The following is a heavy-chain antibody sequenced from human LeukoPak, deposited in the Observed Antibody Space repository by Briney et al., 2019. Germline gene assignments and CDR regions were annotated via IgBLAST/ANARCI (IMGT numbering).Heavy chain of an antibody. CDR1: GFTFRSYG. V-gene: IGHV3-30*18. Sequence: GRSLRLSCAASGFTFRSYGMHWVRQAPGKGLEWVAVISYDGSNKYYADSVKGRFTISRDNSKNTLYLQMNSLRAEDTAVYYCAKDSRPYTYYDILTGGYFDHWGQGTLVTVSS. D-gene: IGHD3-9*01. CDR3: AKDSRPYTYYDILTGGYFDH. J-gene: IGHJ4*02. CDR2: ISYDGSNK.